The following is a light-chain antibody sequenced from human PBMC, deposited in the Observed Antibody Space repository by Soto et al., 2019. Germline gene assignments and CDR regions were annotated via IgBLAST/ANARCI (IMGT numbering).Light chain of an antibody. CDR3: HQRSKWPLT. Sequence: GLYQSPGTLPLPHGERATLSCRASQSVSSSYLAWYQQKPGQPPRLLIYDASNRATDIPDRFSGSGSGTDFTLTISSLDPEDVAVYYCHQRSKWPLTFGGGTKVDIK. V-gene: IGKV3D-20*02. CDR2: DAS. J-gene: IGKJ4*01. CDR1: QSVSSSY.